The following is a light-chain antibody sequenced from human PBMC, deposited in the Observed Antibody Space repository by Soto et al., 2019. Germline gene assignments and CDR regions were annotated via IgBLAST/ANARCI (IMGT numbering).Light chain of an antibody. CDR2: STS. CDR3: LIYHSGHVV. V-gene: IGLV7-43*01. Sequence: QAVVTQEPSLTVSPGRTVTLTCASSTGAVTSGYYPNWFQQKPGQPPRPLIYSTSNKHSWTPARFSGSLFGGKAALTLSGAEPEDEADYYCLIYHSGHVVFGGGTKLTVL. CDR1: TGAVTSGYY. J-gene: IGLJ2*01.